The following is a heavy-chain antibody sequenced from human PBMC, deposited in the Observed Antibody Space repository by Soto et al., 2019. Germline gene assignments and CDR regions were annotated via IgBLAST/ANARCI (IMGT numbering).Heavy chain of an antibody. CDR1: GFTFTSYW. Sequence: EVQLVESGGGLVQPGGSLRLSCAASGFTFTSYWMSLVRQAPGKGLEWVANIKQDGSEKYYVDSVKGRFTISRDNAKNSLYLQRNSLRAEDTAVYYCARGLREVDYWGQGTLVTVSS. V-gene: IGHV3-7*01. CDR2: IKQDGSEK. CDR3: ARGLREVDY. J-gene: IGHJ4*02.